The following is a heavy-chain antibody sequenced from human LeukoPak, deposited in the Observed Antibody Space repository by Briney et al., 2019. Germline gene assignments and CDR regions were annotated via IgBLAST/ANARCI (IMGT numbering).Heavy chain of an antibody. CDR3: ARIIEMATIFAPFDP. D-gene: IGHD5-24*01. V-gene: IGHV4-39*01. CDR1: GGSISSSNYY. J-gene: IGHJ5*02. CDR2: IYYSGST. Sequence: SETLSLTCTVSGGSISSSNYYWGWIHQPPGKGLEWIGSIYYSGSTYYSPSLKSRVTISVDTSKNQFSLKLSSVTAADTAVYYCARIIEMATIFAPFDPWGQGTLVTVSS.